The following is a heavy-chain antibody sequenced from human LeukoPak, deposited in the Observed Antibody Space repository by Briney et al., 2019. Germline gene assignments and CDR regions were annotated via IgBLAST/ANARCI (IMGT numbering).Heavy chain of an antibody. Sequence: GASLQISCKGSGYSFTSYWMGWARQLPGKGMECMAIIYHGDSDTRYSPSFQGQVTISADKSISTAYLQWSSLKASDTAMYYCARPGDNGKFDYWGQGTLVTVSS. CDR1: GYSFTSYW. CDR3: ARPGDNGKFDY. CDR2: IYHGDSDT. V-gene: IGHV5-51*01. J-gene: IGHJ4*02. D-gene: IGHD4-17*01.